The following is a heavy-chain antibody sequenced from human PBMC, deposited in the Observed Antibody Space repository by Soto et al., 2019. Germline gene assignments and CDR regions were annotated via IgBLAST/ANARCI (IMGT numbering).Heavy chain of an antibody. CDR2: IRSSTSHT. J-gene: IGHJ4*02. CDR3: ARGRGAAADYFDF. Sequence: QVQLVESGGGLVKPGGSLRLSCAVSGFTFSYYYMTWIRQAPGKGMEWVSYIRSSTSHTKYAVSVKGRFAISRDNAKNSLFLHMNCLRAEDKAVYYCARGRGAAADYFDFWGQGTLVTVSS. V-gene: IGHV3-11*05. D-gene: IGHD1-26*01. CDR1: GFTFSYYY.